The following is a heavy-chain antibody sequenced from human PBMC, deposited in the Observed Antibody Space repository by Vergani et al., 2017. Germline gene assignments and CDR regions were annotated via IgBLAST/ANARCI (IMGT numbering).Heavy chain of an antibody. D-gene: IGHD3-3*01. V-gene: IGHV4-34*01. CDR1: GGSFSGYY. Sequence: QVQLQQWGAGLLKPSETLSLTCAVYGGSFSGYYWSWIRQPPGKGLEWIGEINHSGSTNYNPSLKSRVTISVDTSKNQFSLKLSSVTAADTAVYYCAGATRFWIFGVERSGSFDYWGQGTLVTVSS. CDR3: AGATRFWIFGVERSGSFDY. CDR2: INHSGST. J-gene: IGHJ4*02.